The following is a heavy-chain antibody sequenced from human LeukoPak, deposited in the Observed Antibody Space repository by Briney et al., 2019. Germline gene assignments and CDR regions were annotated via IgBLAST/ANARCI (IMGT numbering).Heavy chain of an antibody. CDR3: ATSYYDILTGYRPLAY. J-gene: IGHJ4*02. V-gene: IGHV1-18*01. CDR1: SYPFTRYG. Sequence: ASVTVSFKASSYPFTRYGISWVRQAPGQGLEWMGWISGSNGNTNYAQKFLGRVTMTADTSTDTAYMELSSLRSEDTAVYYCATSYYDILTGYRPLAYWGQGTLVTVSS. CDR2: ISGSNGNT. D-gene: IGHD3-9*01.